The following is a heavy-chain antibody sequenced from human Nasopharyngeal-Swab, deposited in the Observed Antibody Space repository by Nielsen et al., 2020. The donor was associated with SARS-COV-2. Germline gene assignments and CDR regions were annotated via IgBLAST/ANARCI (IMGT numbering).Heavy chain of an antibody. CDR1: GGSISSSSYY. Sequence: SETLSLTCTVSGGSISSSSYYWGWIRQPPGKGPEWIGSIYYSGSTYYNPSLKSRVTISVDTSKNQFSLKLSSVTAADTAVYYCARQKTEYYGSGSVNWFDPWGQGTLVTVSS. J-gene: IGHJ5*02. CDR2: IYYSGST. V-gene: IGHV4-39*01. D-gene: IGHD3-10*01. CDR3: ARQKTEYYGSGSVNWFDP.